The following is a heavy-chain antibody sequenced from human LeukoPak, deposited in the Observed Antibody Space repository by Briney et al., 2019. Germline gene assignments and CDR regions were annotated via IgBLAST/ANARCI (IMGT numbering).Heavy chain of an antibody. CDR2: IYTSGST. J-gene: IGHJ4*02. CDR1: GGSISSGSYY. CDR3: ARDRPTQLWHILPADY. Sequence: PSETLSLTCTVSGGSISSGSYYWSWIRQPAGKGLEWIGRIYTSGSTNYNPSLKSRVTISVDTSKNQFSLKLSSVTAADTAVYYCARDRPTQLWHILPADYWGQGTLVTVSS. V-gene: IGHV4-61*02. D-gene: IGHD5-18*01.